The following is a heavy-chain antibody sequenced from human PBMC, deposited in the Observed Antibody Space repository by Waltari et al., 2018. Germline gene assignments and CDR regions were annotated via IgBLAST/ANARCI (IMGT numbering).Heavy chain of an antibody. D-gene: IGHD5-18*01. V-gene: IGHV3-23*01. CDR2: ITDGGGST. Sequence: EVQLLESGGGLVQPGGSLRLSCATSGFPFSSSALRWVRQAPGKGLEWVSSITDGGGSTYYADSVKGRFTISRDNSKNTLYLQMNSLRAEDTAIYYCAKRYSYVDYWGQGTLVTVSS. J-gene: IGHJ4*02. CDR3: AKRYSYVDY. CDR1: GFPFSSSA.